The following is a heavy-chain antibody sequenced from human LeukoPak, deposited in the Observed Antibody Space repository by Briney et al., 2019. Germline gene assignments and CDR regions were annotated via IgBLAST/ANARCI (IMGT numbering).Heavy chain of an antibody. J-gene: IGHJ4*02. CDR1: GYTFTGYY. Sequence: ASVKVSCKASGYTFTGYYMHWVRQAPGQGLEWMGRINPNNGGTNYAQKFQGRVTMTGDTSISTAYMELSSLRSDDTAVYYCARADTAMVGPFLSYFDYWGQGTLVTVSS. CDR2: INPNNGGT. CDR3: ARADTAMVGPFLSYFDY. D-gene: IGHD5-18*01. V-gene: IGHV1-2*06.